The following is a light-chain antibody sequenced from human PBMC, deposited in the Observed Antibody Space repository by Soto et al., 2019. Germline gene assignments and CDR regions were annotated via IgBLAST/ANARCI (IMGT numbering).Light chain of an antibody. CDR2: AAS. Sequence: DIQMTQPPSSLSASVGDRIIITCRASQSVSSYLNWYQQKPGKAPRLLIYAASHLQTGVPSRFRGTGSATHFTLTISSLQPEDFATYYCQQSYRAVTFGQGTRLE. CDR3: QQSYRAVT. CDR1: QSVSSY. J-gene: IGKJ5*01. V-gene: IGKV1-39*01.